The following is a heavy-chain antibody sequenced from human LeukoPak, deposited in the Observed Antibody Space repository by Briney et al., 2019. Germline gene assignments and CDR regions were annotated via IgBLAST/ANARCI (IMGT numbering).Heavy chain of an antibody. Sequence: PSETLSLTCTVSGGSISSYYWSWIRQPPGKGLEWIGYIYYSGSTNYNPSLKRRVTISVDTSKNQFSLKLSSVTAADTAVYYCARLRIAYYYDSSGYYPPYFDYWGQGTLVTVSS. CDR1: GGSISSYY. CDR3: ARLRIAYYYDSSGYYPPYFDY. D-gene: IGHD3-22*01. CDR2: IYYSGST. V-gene: IGHV4-59*08. J-gene: IGHJ4*02.